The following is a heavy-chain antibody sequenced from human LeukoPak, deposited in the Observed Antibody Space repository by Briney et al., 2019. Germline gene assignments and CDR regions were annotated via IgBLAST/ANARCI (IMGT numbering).Heavy chain of an antibody. CDR1: GGSFSGYY. CDR3: ASRRRRDAFDI. CDR2: INHSGST. J-gene: IGHJ3*02. V-gene: IGHV4-34*01. Sequence: SETLSLTCAVYGGSFSGYYWNWIRQPPGKGLEWIGEINHSGSTNYNPSLKSRVTISVDTSKNQFSLKLSSVTAADTAVYYCASRRRRDAFDIWGQGTMVIVSS.